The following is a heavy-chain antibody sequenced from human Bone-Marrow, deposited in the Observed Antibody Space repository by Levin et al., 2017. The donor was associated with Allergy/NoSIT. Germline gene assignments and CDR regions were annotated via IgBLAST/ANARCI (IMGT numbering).Heavy chain of an antibody. D-gene: IGHD3-16*01. Sequence: TLSLTCTFSGFSLSTSGMCVSWIRQPPGKALEWLALIDWDDDKYYSTSLKTRLTISKDTSKNQVVLTMTNMDPVDTATYYCARSLAPINWFDPWGQGTLVTVSS. CDR3: ARSLAPINWFDP. CDR2: IDWDDDK. J-gene: IGHJ5*02. CDR1: GFSLSTSGMC. V-gene: IGHV2-70*01.